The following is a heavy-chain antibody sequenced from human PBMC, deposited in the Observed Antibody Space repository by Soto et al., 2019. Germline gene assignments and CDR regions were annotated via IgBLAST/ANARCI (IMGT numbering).Heavy chain of an antibody. CDR1: GYTFTSYA. CDR3: ARETHRGVINFRLDP. V-gene: IGHV1-3*01. J-gene: IGHJ5*02. D-gene: IGHD3-16*02. CDR2: INAGNGNT. Sequence: ASVKVSCKASGYTFTSYAMHWVRQAPGQRLEWMGWINAGNGNTKYSQKFQGRVTITRDTSASTAYMELSSLRSEDTAVYYCARETHRGVINFRLDPWGQGTLVTVYS.